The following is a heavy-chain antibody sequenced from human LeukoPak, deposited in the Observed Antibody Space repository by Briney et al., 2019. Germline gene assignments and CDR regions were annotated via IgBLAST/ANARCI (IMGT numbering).Heavy chain of an antibody. CDR1: GGSISSYY. CDR2: IYTSGST. J-gene: IGHJ6*03. Sequence: SETLSLTCTVPGGSISSYYWSWIRQPPGKGLEWIGYIYTSGSTNYNPSLKSRVTISVDTSKNQFSLKLSSVTAADTAVYYCARGIAAAGTSYYYYMDVWGKGTTVTVSS. CDR3: ARGIAAAGTSYYYYMDV. D-gene: IGHD6-13*01. V-gene: IGHV4-4*09.